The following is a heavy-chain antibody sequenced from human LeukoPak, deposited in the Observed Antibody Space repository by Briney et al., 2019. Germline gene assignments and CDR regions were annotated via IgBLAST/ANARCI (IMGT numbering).Heavy chain of an antibody. CDR1: GFTFSSYA. CDR2: ISGSGGST. Sequence: GGFLRLSCAASGFTFSSYAMSWVRQAPGKGLEWVSAISGSGGSTYYADSVKGRFTISRDNSKNTLYLQMNSLRAEDTAVYYCAKDGGYDLRAYWGQGTLVTVSS. V-gene: IGHV3-23*01. J-gene: IGHJ4*02. D-gene: IGHD3-3*01. CDR3: AKDGGYDLRAY.